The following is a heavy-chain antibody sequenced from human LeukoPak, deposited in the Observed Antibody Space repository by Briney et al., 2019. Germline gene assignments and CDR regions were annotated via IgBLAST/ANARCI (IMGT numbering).Heavy chain of an antibody. CDR3: VRDLDLGGYSSFEY. CDR1: GFTFRSYW. J-gene: IGHJ4*02. V-gene: IGHV3-74*01. CDR2: MSNDGHTT. Sequence: GGSLRLSCAASGFTFRSYWMLWVRQAPGKGLEWVSRMSNDGHTTDYADSVKGRFTISRDNAKNTLFLQMNSLRAEDTAVYYCVRDLDLGGYSSFEYWGQGTLVTVSS. D-gene: IGHD4-23*01.